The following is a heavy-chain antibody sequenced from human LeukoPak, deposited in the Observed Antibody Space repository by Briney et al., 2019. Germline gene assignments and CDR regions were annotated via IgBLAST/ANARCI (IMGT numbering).Heavy chain of an antibody. CDR1: GFTFSSYA. D-gene: IGHD3-3*01. Sequence: GGSLRLSCAAPGFTFSSYAMSWVRQAPGKGLEWVSAISGSGGSTYYADSVKGRFTISRDNSKNTLYLQMNSLRAEDTAVYYCANPPYYDFWSGYFIPDYYYYGMDVWGQGTTVTVSS. J-gene: IGHJ6*02. CDR3: ANPPYYDFWSGYFIPDYYYYGMDV. CDR2: ISGSGGST. V-gene: IGHV3-23*01.